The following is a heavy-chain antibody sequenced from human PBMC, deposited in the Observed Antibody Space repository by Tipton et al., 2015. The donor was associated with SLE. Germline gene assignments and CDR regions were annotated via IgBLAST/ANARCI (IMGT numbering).Heavy chain of an antibody. D-gene: IGHD6-13*01. CDR2: ISYDGTNK. CDR3: ARDKYSSSWSPGYFDL. V-gene: IGHV3-30*03. J-gene: IGHJ2*01. Sequence: SLRLSCAASGFTFSNYAMTWVRQAPGKGLEWVAVISYDGTNKYYADSVKGRFTISRDNSKNTLYVQMNSLRAEDTAVYYCARDKYSSSWSPGYFDLWGRGTLVTVSS. CDR1: GFTFSNYA.